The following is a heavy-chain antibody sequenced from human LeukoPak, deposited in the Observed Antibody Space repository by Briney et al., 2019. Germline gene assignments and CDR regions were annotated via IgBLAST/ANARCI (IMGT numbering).Heavy chain of an antibody. Sequence: GASVKVSCKASGYTFTSYAMYWVRQAPGQGLEWMGWINTNTGNPTYAQGFTGRFVFSLDTSVSTAYLQISSLKAEDTAVYYCARVVGCGGDCYSGISDYWGQGTLVTVSS. V-gene: IGHV7-4-1*02. J-gene: IGHJ4*02. CDR1: GYTFTSYA. D-gene: IGHD2-21*02. CDR3: ARVVGCGGDCYSGISDY. CDR2: INTNTGNP.